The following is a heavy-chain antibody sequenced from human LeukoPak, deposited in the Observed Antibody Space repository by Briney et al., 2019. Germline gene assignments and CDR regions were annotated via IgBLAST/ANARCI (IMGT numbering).Heavy chain of an antibody. CDR2: VNPNSGGT. Sequence: ASVKVSCKASGYTFTGYYMHWVRQAPGQGLEWMGRVNPNSGGTNYAQKFQGRVTMTRDTSISTAYMELSRLRSDDTAVYYCARGSGSYFRFDPWGQGTLVTVSS. CDR1: GYTFTGYY. CDR3: ARGSGSYFRFDP. D-gene: IGHD1-26*01. J-gene: IGHJ5*02. V-gene: IGHV1-2*06.